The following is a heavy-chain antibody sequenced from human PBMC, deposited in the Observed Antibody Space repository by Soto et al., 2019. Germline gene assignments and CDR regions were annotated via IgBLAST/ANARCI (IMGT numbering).Heavy chain of an antibody. CDR2: ISSSGSTI. V-gene: IGHV3-11*01. CDR1: GFTFSDYY. CDR3: ARDRVVAAARRGWFDP. J-gene: IGHJ5*02. Sequence: GGSLRLSCAASGFTFSDYYMSWIRQAPGKGLEWVSYISSSGSTIYYADSVKGRFTISRDNAKNSLYLQMNSLRAEDTAVYYCARDRVVAAARRGWFDPWGQGTLVTVSS. D-gene: IGHD6-13*01.